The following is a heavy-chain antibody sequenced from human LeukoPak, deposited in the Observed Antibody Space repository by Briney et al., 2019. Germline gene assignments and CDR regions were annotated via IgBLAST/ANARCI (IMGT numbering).Heavy chain of an antibody. CDR3: ARQRSRDGYNYDGLDI. CDR2: IYPGDANIDI. V-gene: IGHV5-51*01. CDR1: GYDFPRHW. Sequence: GESLKISCKGSGYDFPRHWIRWVRQMAGRGLEWMGTIYPGDANIDIGYSPSFQGQVTISADKSISTAYLQWSSLRASDTAMYYCARQRSRDGYNYDGLDIWGQGTMVTVSS. J-gene: IGHJ3*02. D-gene: IGHD5-24*01.